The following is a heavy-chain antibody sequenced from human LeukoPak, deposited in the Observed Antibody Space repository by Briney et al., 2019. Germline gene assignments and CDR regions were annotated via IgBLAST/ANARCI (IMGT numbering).Heavy chain of an antibody. J-gene: IGHJ4*02. CDR1: AGSISSSSYY. CDR2: IYYSGST. D-gene: IGHD6-13*01. Sequence: SETLSLTCTDSAGSISSSSYYWGWIRQPPGKGLEWIGSIYYSGSTYYNPSLKSRATISVDTSKNQFSLKLSSVTAADTAVYYCARQGRVSGDYWGQGTLVTVSS. CDR3: ARQGRVSGDY. V-gene: IGHV4-39*01.